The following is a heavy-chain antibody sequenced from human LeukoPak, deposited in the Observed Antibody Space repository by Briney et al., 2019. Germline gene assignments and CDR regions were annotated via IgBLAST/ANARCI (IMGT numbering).Heavy chain of an antibody. J-gene: IGHJ4*02. V-gene: IGHV3-13*01. D-gene: IGHD6-19*01. CDR2: IGSGGDT. CDR1: GFSFSTYD. Sequence: PGGSLRLSCAGSGFSFSTYDMLWVRHAPGEGLEWVSAIGSGGDTYYAGSVKGRFTISRESANNSFYLQMNSLNAGDTAVYFCARAVAGTDEIDSWGQGTLVTVSS. CDR3: ARAVAGTDEIDS.